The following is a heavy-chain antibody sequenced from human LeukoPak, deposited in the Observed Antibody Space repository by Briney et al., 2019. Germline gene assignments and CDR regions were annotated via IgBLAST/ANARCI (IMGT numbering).Heavy chain of an antibody. CDR2: MNPHSGNT. J-gene: IGHJ5*02. Sequence: ASVKVSCKTSGYRFTSYDINWVRQTTGQGLEWMGWMNPHSGNTGYAQKFQGRLTLPRNTSITTAYMELSSLTSEDTAVYYCARTGYCSSTSCPNWFDPWGQGTLVTVSS. CDR1: GYRFTSYD. CDR3: ARTGYCSSTSCPNWFDP. D-gene: IGHD2-2*01. V-gene: IGHV1-8*01.